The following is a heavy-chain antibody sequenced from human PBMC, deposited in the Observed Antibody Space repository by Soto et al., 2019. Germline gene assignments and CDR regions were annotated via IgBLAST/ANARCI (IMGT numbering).Heavy chain of an antibody. CDR2: ISPIFGTA. CDR3: ATLDISGWYNYFDY. CDR1: GYTITSYG. V-gene: IGHV1-69*01. D-gene: IGHD6-19*01. Sequence: VAAAKASCKDSGYTITSYGISWARQSTGQGLEWMGGISPIFGTANYAQKFQGRVTITADESTSTAYMELSSLRSEDTAVYYCATLDISGWYNYFDYWGQGTLDTVSS. J-gene: IGHJ4*02.